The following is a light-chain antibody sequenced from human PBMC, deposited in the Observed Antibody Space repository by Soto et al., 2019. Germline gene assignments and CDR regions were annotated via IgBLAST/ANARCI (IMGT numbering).Light chain of an antibody. CDR3: QQYDSSPPLT. Sequence: EIVLTQSPGTLSLSPGDRATLSCRASQSLSSNYLAWYQQKPGRAPRLLIYGASSRATGVPDRFRGSGSGTDFPLTISRLEPEDFAVYYCQQYDSSPPLTFGGGTRVEVE. CDR1: QSLSSNY. V-gene: IGKV3-20*01. J-gene: IGKJ4*01. CDR2: GAS.